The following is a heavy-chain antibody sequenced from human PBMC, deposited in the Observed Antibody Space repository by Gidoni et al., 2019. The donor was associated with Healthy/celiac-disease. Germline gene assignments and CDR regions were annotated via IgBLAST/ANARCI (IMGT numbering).Heavy chain of an antibody. CDR2: INHSGST. V-gene: IGHV4-34*01. J-gene: IGHJ5*02. Sequence: QVQLQQWGAGLLKPSETLSLTCAVYGGSFSGYYWSWIRQPPGKGLEWIGEINHSGSTNYNPSLKSRVTISVDTSKNQFSLKLSSVTAADTAVYYCARVRRYCSSTSCYEDWFDPWGQGTLVTVSS. D-gene: IGHD2-2*01. CDR1: GGSFSGYY. CDR3: ARVRRYCSSTSCYEDWFDP.